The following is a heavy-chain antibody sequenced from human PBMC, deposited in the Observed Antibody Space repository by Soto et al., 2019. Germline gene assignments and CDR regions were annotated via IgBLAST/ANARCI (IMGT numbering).Heavy chain of an antibody. CDR3: ARTIYCSGGSCYSAFDI. Sequence: ASVKVSFQASGYTFTSYGISWVRQAPGQGLEWMGWISAYNGNTNYAQKLQGRVTMTTDTSTSTVYMELRSLRSDDTAVYYCARTIYCSGGSCYSAFDIWGQGTTVTVSS. V-gene: IGHV1-18*01. D-gene: IGHD2-15*01. J-gene: IGHJ3*02. CDR2: ISAYNGNT. CDR1: GYTFTSYG.